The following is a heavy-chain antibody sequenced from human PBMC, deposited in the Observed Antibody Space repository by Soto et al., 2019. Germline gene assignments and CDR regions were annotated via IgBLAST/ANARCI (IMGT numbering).Heavy chain of an antibody. Sequence: PGGSLRLSCAASGFTFSSYSMNWVRQAPGKGLEWVSYISSSSSTIYYADSVKGRFTISRDNAKNSLYLQMKSLRDEDTAMYSFETGVQDYFLSYYYYSGMVVWGPGTTVNVFS. CDR1: GFTFSSYS. D-gene: IGHD4-17*01. CDR2: ISSSSSTI. J-gene: IGHJ6*02. V-gene: IGHV3-48*02. CDR3: ETGVQDYFLSYYYYSGMVV.